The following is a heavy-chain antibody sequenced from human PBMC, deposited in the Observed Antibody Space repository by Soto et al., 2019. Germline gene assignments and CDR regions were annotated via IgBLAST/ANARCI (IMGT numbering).Heavy chain of an antibody. V-gene: IGHV4-59*01. CDR2: IPQSGNA. D-gene: IGHD3-16*01. CDR1: GVSISNYD. Sequence: ELQESGPGLVKPSETLSLTCTVSGVSISNYDWTWIRQIPGKGLEYIGFIPQSGNANYNPSLKSRATISLDTSNNKFSLKLTSVSAADTAVYYCARAKWGGVLDYWGQGALVTVSS. J-gene: IGHJ4*02. CDR3: ARAKWGGVLDY.